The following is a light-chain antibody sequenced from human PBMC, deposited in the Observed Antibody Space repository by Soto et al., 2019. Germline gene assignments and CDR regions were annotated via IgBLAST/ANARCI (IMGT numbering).Light chain of an antibody. CDR2: GAS. J-gene: IGKJ5*01. CDR3: QQRTNWPLIT. V-gene: IGKV3-11*01. CDR1: QSVSSY. Sequence: EIVLTQSPATLSLSPGERATLSCRASQSVSSYLAWYQQKPGQAPRLLIYGASNRATGIPARFSGSGSGTAFTLTISSLEPEDFAVYYCQQRTNWPLITFGQGTRLEI.